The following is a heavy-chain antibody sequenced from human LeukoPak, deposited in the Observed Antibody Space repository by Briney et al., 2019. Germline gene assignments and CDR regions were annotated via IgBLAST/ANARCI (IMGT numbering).Heavy chain of an antibody. CDR2: ISGGGGST. V-gene: IGHV3-23*01. CDR1: GFTFSSYA. Sequence: GGSLRLSCAASGFTFSSYAMSWVRQAPGKGLEWVSAISGGGGSTYYGDSVKGRFTISRDNSKNTLYLQMNSLRAEDTAVYYCAKDLVVGATLWFPCIFDYWGQGTLVTVSS. J-gene: IGHJ4*02. D-gene: IGHD1-26*01. CDR3: AKDLVVGATLWFPCIFDY.